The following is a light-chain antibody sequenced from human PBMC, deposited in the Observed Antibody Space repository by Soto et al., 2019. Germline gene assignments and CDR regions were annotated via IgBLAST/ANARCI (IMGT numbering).Light chain of an antibody. CDR2: DAS. Sequence: DIQMTQSPSSLSASVGDRVTITCQASQNIINSLNGYQQKPGRAPKLLIYDASNLEAGVPSRFRGSGSGTDFTFTISRLQPENIATYYCQQYENLPTFGQGTRLEIK. V-gene: IGKV1-33*01. CDR1: QNIINS. CDR3: QQYENLPT. J-gene: IGKJ5*01.